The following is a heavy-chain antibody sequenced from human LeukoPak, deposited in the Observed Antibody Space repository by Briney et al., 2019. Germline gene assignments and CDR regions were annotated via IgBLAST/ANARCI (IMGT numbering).Heavy chain of an antibody. J-gene: IGHJ4*02. CDR1: GCTFSSYA. CDR3: GRLLEGSSGWFGEDFDF. Sequence: GETLTLSCAASGCTFSSYAMSWVRQAPGRGLEWVAFIRYGGGDKYYADSVKGRFTISRDNSKNTLSLQMNSLRDEDTAVYYCGRLLEGSSGWFGEDFDFWGQGTLVTVSS. V-gene: IGHV3-30*04. D-gene: IGHD6-19*01. CDR2: IRYGGGDK.